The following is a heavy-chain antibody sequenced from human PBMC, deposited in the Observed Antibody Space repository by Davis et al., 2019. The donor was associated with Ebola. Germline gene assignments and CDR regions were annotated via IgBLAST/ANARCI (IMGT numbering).Heavy chain of an antibody. Sequence: ASVKVSCKASGYTFTSYYMHWVRQAPGQGLEWMGIINPSGGSTSYAQKFQGRVTMTRDTSTSTVYMELSSLRSEDTAVYYCARDVWSGEMATTEFDYWGQGTLVTVSS. CDR2: INPSGGST. D-gene: IGHD5-24*01. J-gene: IGHJ4*02. CDR3: ARDVWSGEMATTEFDY. V-gene: IGHV1-46*01. CDR1: GYTFTSYY.